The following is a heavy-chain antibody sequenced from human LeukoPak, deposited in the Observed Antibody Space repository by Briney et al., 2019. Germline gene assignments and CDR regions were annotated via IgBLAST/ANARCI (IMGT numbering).Heavy chain of an antibody. CDR2: ISPSGST. J-gene: IGHJ4*02. CDR1: GGSFSGRY. V-gene: IGHV4-34*01. D-gene: IGHD3-16*01. Sequence: PSGTLSLTCAVYGGSFSGRYWSWIRQPPGEGLEWIGQISPSGSTTYNPSLESRVTISLDTSKNQFSLRLSSVTAADTAVYYCARHGGYDFDYWGQGTLVTVSS. CDR3: ARHGGYDFDY.